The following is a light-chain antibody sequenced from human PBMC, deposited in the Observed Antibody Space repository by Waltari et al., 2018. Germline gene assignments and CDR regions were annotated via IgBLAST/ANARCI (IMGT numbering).Light chain of an antibody. CDR2: WAS. J-gene: IGKJ1*01. V-gene: IGKV4-1*01. Sequence: DIVMTQSPDSLAVSLGERATIHCKSSQNVLYSSNNKNYLAWYQQKPGQPPKLLIDWASTRESGVPDRCSGSGSGTDFTLTISSLQAEDVAVYFCQQYYSTPLTFGQGTKVEIK. CDR1: QNVLYSSNNKNY. CDR3: QQYYSTPLT.